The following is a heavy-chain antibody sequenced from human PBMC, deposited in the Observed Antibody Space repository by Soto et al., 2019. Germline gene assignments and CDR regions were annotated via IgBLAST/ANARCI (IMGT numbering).Heavy chain of an antibody. J-gene: IGHJ6*02. Sequence: SGPTLVKPTQPLTLTCTFSGFSLSTSGVGVGWIRQPPGKALEWLALIYWNDDKRYSPSLKSRLTITKDTSKNQVVLTMTNMDPVDTATYYCAHSYSSSRFNGDYYYGMDVWGQGTTVTVSS. CDR2: IYWNDDK. D-gene: IGHD6-13*01. CDR3: AHSYSSSRFNGDYYYGMDV. CDR1: GFSLSTSGVG. V-gene: IGHV2-5*01.